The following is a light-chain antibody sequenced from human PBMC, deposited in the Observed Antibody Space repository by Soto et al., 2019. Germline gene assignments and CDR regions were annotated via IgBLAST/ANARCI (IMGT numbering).Light chain of an antibody. J-gene: IGKJ4*01. Sequence: EIVLTQSPGTLSLSPGERATLSCRASQSVSSSYLAWYQQKPGQAPRLLIYGASSRATGIPDRFSGSGSGTDFTLTISRLEPXXXXXXXXXXXXXSPLTFGGGTKVEIK. CDR1: QSVSSSY. CDR2: GAS. V-gene: IGKV3-20*01. CDR3: XXXXXSPLT.